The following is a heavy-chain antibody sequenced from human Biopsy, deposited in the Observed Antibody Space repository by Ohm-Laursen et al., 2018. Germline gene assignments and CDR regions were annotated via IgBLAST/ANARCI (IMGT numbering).Heavy chain of an antibody. CDR3: AREAGEHSLLGLDH. CDR1: GDSIHSNY. V-gene: IGHV4-4*07. J-gene: IGHJ4*02. CDR2: IFSGGTT. Sequence: SDTLSLTCAVSGDSIHSNYWNWIRQPAGKGLEWIGRIFSGGTTNYNPSLQSRVTMSIDATKNQFSLRLNSVTAADPAVYYCAREAGEHSLLGLDHWGQGALVTVSS. D-gene: IGHD1/OR15-1a*01.